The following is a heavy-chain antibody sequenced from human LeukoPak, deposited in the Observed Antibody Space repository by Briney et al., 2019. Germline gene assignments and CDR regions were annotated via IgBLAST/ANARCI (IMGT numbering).Heavy chain of an antibody. CDR3: ASRRTYSDYYHYYGMDV. Sequence: GGSLRLSCAASGFTFSTYSTNWVRQAPGKGLEWVSFISSSSNDIYYADSVKGRFTISRDNAKNSLYLQMNSLRVEDTAVYYCASRRTYSDYYHYYGMDVWGQGTTVTVSS. CDR1: GFTFSTYS. V-gene: IGHV3-21*01. J-gene: IGHJ6*02. CDR2: ISSSSNDI. D-gene: IGHD4-17*01.